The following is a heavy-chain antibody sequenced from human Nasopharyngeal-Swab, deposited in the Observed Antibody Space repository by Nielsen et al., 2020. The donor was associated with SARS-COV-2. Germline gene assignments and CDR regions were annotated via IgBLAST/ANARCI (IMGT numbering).Heavy chain of an antibody. V-gene: IGHV3-30*03. D-gene: IGHD2-21*02. J-gene: IGHJ4*02. Sequence: GGSLRLSCAASGFTFSSYGMHWVRQAPGKGLAWEAVISYDGSNKYYADSVKGRFTISRDNSKNTLYLQMNSLRAEDTAVYYCARGHNTYCGGDCYSLAPDYWGQGTLVTVSS. CDR1: GFTFSSYG. CDR3: ARGHNTYCGGDCYSLAPDY. CDR2: ISYDGSNK.